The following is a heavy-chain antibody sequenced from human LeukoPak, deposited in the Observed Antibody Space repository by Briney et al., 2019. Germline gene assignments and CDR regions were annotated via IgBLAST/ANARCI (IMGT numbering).Heavy chain of an antibody. CDR1: GGSISSSSYY. J-gene: IGHJ4*02. V-gene: IGHV4-39*07. D-gene: IGHD5-18*01. CDR3: ARVAGYSYGYVWDY. Sequence: PSETLSLTCTVSGGSISSSSYYRGWIRQPPGKGLEWIGSMYYSGNTYYNPSLKSRVTIPVDASKSQFSMKLRSVTAADTAVYYCARVAGYSYGYVWDYWGQGTLVTVSS. CDR2: MYYSGNT.